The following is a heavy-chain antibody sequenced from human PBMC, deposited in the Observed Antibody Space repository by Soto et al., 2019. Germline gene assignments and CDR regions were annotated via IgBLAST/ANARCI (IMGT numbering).Heavy chain of an antibody. J-gene: IGHJ4*02. Sequence: EVQLLESGGGLVQPGMSLRLSCVASGSAFSNYAMSWVRQAPGKGLEWISSISGTASGTTYYADSVKGRFTISRDNSKNTVYLEMNSLRAEDTAVYYCAREEQIVVVTAIPLYYWGQGTVVTVSS. D-gene: IGHD2-21*02. V-gene: IGHV3-23*01. CDR1: GSAFSNYA. CDR2: ISGTASGTT. CDR3: AREEQIVVVTAIPLYY.